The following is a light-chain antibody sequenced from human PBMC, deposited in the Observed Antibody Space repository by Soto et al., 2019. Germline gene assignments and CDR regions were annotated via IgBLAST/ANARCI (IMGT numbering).Light chain of an antibody. J-gene: IGKJ4*01. V-gene: IGKV1-39*01. CDR1: QSITTY. Sequence: DIQMTQSPSSLSASVGDRVTITCRASQSITTYLNWYQQRPGTAPKVLIFAASTLQSGVPSRFSGSGSGTDITLTSSSLQTEDLATYYCQRRYRTPRTFGGGTKLEIK. CDR2: AAS. CDR3: QRRYRTPRT.